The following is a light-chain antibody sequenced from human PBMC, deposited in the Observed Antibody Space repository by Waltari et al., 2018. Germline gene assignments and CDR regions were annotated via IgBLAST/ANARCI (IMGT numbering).Light chain of an antibody. CDR3: QAWDNSYARV. J-gene: IGLJ2*01. CDR2: QNT. V-gene: IGLV3-1*01. CDR1: KLGATY. Sequence: SYELTQPTSVSVAPGQTATITCSGDKLGATYVPWYQQKVGQSPLLLIHQNTKRPSGTPERFSGSNSGNTATLTISGTQAFDESDYYCQAWDNSYARVFGGGTKLTVL.